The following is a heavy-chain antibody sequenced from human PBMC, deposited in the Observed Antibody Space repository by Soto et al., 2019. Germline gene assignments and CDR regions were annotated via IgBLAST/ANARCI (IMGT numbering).Heavy chain of an antibody. D-gene: IGHD2-15*01. Sequence: GASVKVSCKASGYTFTSYGISWVRQAPGQGLEWMGWISAYNGNTNYAQKLQGRVTMTTDTSTSTAYMELRSLRSDDTAVYYCARVSEDIVVVVAATAPDYYGMDVWGQGTTVTVSS. CDR3: ARVSEDIVVVVAATAPDYYGMDV. CDR2: ISAYNGNT. J-gene: IGHJ6*02. V-gene: IGHV1-18*01. CDR1: GYTFTSYG.